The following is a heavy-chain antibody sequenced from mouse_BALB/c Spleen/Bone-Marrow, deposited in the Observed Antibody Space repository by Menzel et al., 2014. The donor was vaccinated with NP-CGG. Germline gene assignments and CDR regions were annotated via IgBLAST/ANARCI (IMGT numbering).Heavy chain of an antibody. Sequence: QVQLQQSGAELVRPGTSVKASCKASGYAFTNYLIEWVKQRPGQGLEWIGVINPGSGGTNYNEKFKGKATLTADKSSSTAYMQPSSLTSDDSAVYFCARSRTGFAYWGQGTLVTVSA. CDR2: INPGSGGT. CDR3: ARSRTGFAY. V-gene: IGHV1-54*03. CDR1: GYAFTNYL. J-gene: IGHJ3*01.